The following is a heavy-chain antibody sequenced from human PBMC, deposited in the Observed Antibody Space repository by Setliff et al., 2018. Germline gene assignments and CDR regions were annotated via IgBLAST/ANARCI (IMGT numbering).Heavy chain of an antibody. D-gene: IGHD6-6*01. CDR3: ARGGIAARPGSWVYFDY. CDR2: IIPILGIA. CDR1: GGTFSSYA. V-gene: IGHV1-69*10. J-gene: IGHJ4*02. Sequence: SVKVSCKASGGTFSSYAISWVRQAPGQGLEWMGGIIPILGIANYAQKFQGRVTITADESTSTAYMELSSLRSEDTAVYYCARGGIAARPGSWVYFDYWGQGTLVTVSS.